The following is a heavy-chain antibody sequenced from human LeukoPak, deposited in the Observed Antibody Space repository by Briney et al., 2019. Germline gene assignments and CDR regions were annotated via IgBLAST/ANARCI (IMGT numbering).Heavy chain of an antibody. J-gene: IGHJ4*02. CDR2: ISSGSSYT. D-gene: IGHD3-22*01. V-gene: IGHV3-11*06. CDR1: GFTFSDYY. CDR3: ARGGYYAGYQFDY. Sequence: GGSLRLSCAASGFTFSDYYMSWIRQTPGKGLEWVSYISSGSSYTNYADSVKGRFTISRDNAKNSLYLQVNSLRAEDTAVYYCARGGYYAGYQFDYWGQGTLVTVSS.